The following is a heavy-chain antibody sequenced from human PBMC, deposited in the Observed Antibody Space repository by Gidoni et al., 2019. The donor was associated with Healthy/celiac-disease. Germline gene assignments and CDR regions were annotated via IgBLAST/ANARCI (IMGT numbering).Heavy chain of an antibody. CDR3: ARVYRYYYGSGSYFSGYLDL. V-gene: IGHV4-39*07. Sequence: QLQLQESGPGLVKPSETLSLTCTVSGGSISSISYYWGWIRQPPGKGLEWIGGLYYSGSTYYNPSLKSRVTISVDTSKNQFSLKLISVTAADTAVYYCARVYRYYYGSGSYFSGYLDLWGRGTLVTVSS. D-gene: IGHD3-10*01. CDR2: LYYSGST. J-gene: IGHJ2*01. CDR1: GGSISSISYY.